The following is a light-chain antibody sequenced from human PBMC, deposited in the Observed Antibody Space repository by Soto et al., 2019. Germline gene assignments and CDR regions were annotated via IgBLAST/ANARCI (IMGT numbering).Light chain of an antibody. CDR2: AAS. V-gene: IGKV1-39*01. CDR1: QSISSY. CDR3: QQSYRTHLDFF. J-gene: IGKJ4*01. Sequence: DIQMTQSPSSLSASVGDRVTITCRAIQSISSYLNWYQQKPGKAPKLLIYAASSLQSGVPSRFSGSGSGADFSLTISSLQPEDFATYYCQQSYRTHLDFFFGGGNKVEIK.